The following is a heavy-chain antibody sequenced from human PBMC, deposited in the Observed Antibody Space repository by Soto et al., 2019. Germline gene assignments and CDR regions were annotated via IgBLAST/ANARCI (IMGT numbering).Heavy chain of an antibody. D-gene: IGHD3-3*01. CDR3: ARDLPSIFGVVIIPYGMDV. J-gene: IGHJ6*02. V-gene: IGHV1-69*13. CDR1: GGTFSSCA. CDR2: IIPIFGTA. Sequence: GASVKVSCKASGGTFSSCAISCVRQAPGQGLEWMGGIIPIFGTANYAQKFQGRVTITADESTSTAYMELSSLRSEDTAVYYCARDLPSIFGVVIIPYGMDVWGQGTTVTVSS.